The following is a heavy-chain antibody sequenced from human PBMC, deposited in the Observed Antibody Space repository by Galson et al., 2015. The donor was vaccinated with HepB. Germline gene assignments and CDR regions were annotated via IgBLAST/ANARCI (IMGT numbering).Heavy chain of an antibody. Sequence: SLRLSCAASGFTVSSNYMNWVRQAPGKGLEWVSVIYTGGSTYYADSVKGRFTISRDIYKNTLYLQMNSLRAEDTAVYYCARGCINGVCYLDYWGQGTLVTVSS. D-gene: IGHD2-8*01. V-gene: IGHV3-53*01. CDR1: GFTVSSNY. CDR2: IYTGGST. J-gene: IGHJ4*02. CDR3: ARGCINGVCYLDY.